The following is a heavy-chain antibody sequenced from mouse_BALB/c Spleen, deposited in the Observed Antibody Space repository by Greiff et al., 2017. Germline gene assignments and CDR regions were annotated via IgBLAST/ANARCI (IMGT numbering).Heavy chain of an antibody. Sequence: EVKLVESGGGLVKPGGSLKLSCAASGSTFSSYTMSWVRQTPEKRLEWVATISSGGSYTNYPDSVKGQFTISRDNATNTLYLQMSSLKSEDTAMYYCTRESSRTTWFAYWGQGTLVTVSA. CDR1: GSTFSSYT. D-gene: IGHD1-1*01. V-gene: IGHV5-6-4*01. CDR2: ISSGGSYT. CDR3: TRESSRTTWFAY. J-gene: IGHJ3*01.